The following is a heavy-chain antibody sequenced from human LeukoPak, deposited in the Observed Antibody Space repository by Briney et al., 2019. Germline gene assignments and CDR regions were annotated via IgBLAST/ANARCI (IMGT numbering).Heavy chain of an antibody. D-gene: IGHD6-13*01. V-gene: IGHV1-2*02. Sequence: AASVKVSCKTSGYTFTGYYLHWVRQAPGQGLEWVGWLNPDSGGTNFAQSFQGRVTMTGDTSISTAYMELSRLRSDDTAVYYCATGGILAAGTLDYWGQGTLVTVSS. CDR2: LNPDSGGT. CDR1: GYTFTGYY. J-gene: IGHJ4*02. CDR3: ATGGILAAGTLDY.